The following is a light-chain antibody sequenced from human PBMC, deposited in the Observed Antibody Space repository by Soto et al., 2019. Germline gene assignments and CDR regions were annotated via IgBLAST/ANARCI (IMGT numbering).Light chain of an antibody. V-gene: IGKV2-28*01. J-gene: IGKJ1*01. CDR3: MQTLQTPRT. CDR2: LRS. CDR1: QSLLHSNGYNY. Sequence: DIVMTQSPLSLPVTPGEPASISCRSSQSLLHSNGYNYLDWYLQKPGQSPQLLIYLRSNRASGAXAXXSGSGSGTDFTLKINRLEAEDVGVYYCMQTLQTPRTFGKGTKVEIK.